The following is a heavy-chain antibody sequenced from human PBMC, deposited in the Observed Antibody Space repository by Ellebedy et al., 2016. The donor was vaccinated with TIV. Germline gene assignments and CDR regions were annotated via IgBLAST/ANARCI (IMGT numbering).Heavy chain of an antibody. CDR3: ARGGQEGGLVWFGELLYRYYYYGMDV. Sequence: ASVKVSCXASGGTFSSYAISWVRQAPGQGLEWMGWISAYNGNTNYAQKLQGRVTMTTDTSTSTAYMELRSLRSDDTAVYYCARGGQEGGLVWFGELLYRYYYYGMDVWGQGTTVTVSS. CDR2: ISAYNGNT. J-gene: IGHJ6*02. CDR1: GGTFSSYA. V-gene: IGHV1-18*01. D-gene: IGHD3-10*01.